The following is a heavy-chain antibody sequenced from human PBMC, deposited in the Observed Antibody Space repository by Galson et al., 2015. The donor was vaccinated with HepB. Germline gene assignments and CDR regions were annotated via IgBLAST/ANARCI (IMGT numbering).Heavy chain of an antibody. Sequence: LSLTCTVSGGSIVSSSHYWGWIRQPPGKGLEWIGRIYYGGSGTTLYNPSLKSRVTISVDPSKNQFSLELRSVTAADTAVYYCARPRYCSSATCTAAFDYWGQGTLVTVSS. CDR1: GGSIVSSSHY. CDR2: IYYGGSGTT. CDR3: ARPRYCSSATCTAAFDY. V-gene: IGHV4-39*01. D-gene: IGHD2-2*01. J-gene: IGHJ4*02.